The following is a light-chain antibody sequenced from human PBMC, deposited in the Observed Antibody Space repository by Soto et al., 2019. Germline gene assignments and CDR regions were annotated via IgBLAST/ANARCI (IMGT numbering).Light chain of an antibody. CDR3: VLYMGSGIPWV. CDR2: STN. Sequence: QTVVTQEPSFSVSPGGTVTLTCGSSSGSVSTSYYPSWYQQTPGQAPRTLIYSTNTRSSGVPDRFSGSILGNKAALTITGAQADDESDYYCVLYMGSGIPWVFGGGTKLTVL. CDR1: SGSVSTSYY. J-gene: IGLJ3*02. V-gene: IGLV8-61*01.